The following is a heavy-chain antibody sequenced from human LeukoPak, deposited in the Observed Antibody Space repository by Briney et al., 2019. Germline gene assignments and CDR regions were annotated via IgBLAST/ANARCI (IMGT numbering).Heavy chain of an antibody. Sequence: SQTRSLTCAVSGGSISSGGYSWSWIRQPPRKGLEWIGYIYHSGSTYYNPSLKSRVTISVDRSKNQFSLKLSSVTAADTAVYYCARGYCSGGSCYSYYFDYWGQGTLVTVSS. V-gene: IGHV4-30-2*01. CDR3: ARGYCSGGSCYSYYFDY. D-gene: IGHD2-15*01. J-gene: IGHJ4*02. CDR1: GGSISSGGYS. CDR2: IYHSGST.